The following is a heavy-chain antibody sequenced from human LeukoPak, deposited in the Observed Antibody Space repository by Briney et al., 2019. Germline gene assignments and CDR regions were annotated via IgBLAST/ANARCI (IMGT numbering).Heavy chain of an antibody. CDR2: ISYDGSNK. CDR3: AKDHLRYCSGGSCYPDY. CDR1: GFTFSSYG. J-gene: IGHJ4*02. V-gene: IGHV3-30*18. D-gene: IGHD2-15*01. Sequence: GRSLRLSCAASGFTFSSYGMHWVRQAPGKGLEWVAVISYDGSNKYYADSVKGRFTISRDNSKNTLYLQMNSLRAEGTAVYYCAKDHLRYCSGGSCYPDYWGQGTLVTVSS.